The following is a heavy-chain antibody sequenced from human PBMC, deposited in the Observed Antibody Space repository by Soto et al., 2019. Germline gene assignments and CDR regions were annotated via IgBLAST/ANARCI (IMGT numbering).Heavy chain of an antibody. Sequence: SETLSLTCAVSGYSISRGYYWGWIRQSPGKGLEWIGSIYHGETYYNPSLKSRVTISADTSKNQFSLKLSSVTAADTAIYYCARGGDTMVRGVIIFYYYGMDVWGQGTTVTVSS. J-gene: IGHJ6*02. CDR1: GYSISRGYY. D-gene: IGHD3-10*01. CDR2: IYHGET. V-gene: IGHV4-38-2*01. CDR3: ARGGDTMVRGVIIFYYYGMDV.